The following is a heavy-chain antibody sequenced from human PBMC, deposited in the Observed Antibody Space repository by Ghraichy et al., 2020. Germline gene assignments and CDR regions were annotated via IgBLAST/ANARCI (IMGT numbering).Heavy chain of an antibody. D-gene: IGHD1-26*01. Sequence: LSLTCAASEFTFSTFGMHWVRQAPGKGLEWVAVISYDGSEKYYADSVKGRFAISRDNSKYTLYLQMNSLRAADTAVYYCAKEGGTYFDSYYYGLNVWGQGTRVTVSS. CDR3: AKEGGTYFDSYYYGLNV. J-gene: IGHJ6*02. CDR1: EFTFSTFG. V-gene: IGHV3-30*18. CDR2: ISYDGSEK.